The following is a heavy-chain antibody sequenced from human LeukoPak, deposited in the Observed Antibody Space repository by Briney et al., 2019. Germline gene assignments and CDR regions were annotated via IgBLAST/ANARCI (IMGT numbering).Heavy chain of an antibody. Sequence: GGSLRLSCAASGFTFSSYGMHWVRQAPGKGLEWVAVIWYDGSNKYYADSVKGRFTISRDNSKNTLYLQMNSLRAEDTAVYYCAKIDGGMFAFDIWGQGTMVTVSS. J-gene: IGHJ3*02. CDR3: AKIDGGMFAFDI. V-gene: IGHV3-33*06. D-gene: IGHD1-26*01. CDR2: IWYDGSNK. CDR1: GFTFSSYG.